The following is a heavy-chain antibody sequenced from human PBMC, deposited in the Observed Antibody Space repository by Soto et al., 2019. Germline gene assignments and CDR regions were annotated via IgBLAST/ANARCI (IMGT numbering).Heavy chain of an antibody. CDR2: IWYDGSNK. D-gene: IGHD6-6*01. V-gene: IGHV3-33*01. Sequence: GSLRLSCGASGLTFSSYGMHWVRQAPGKGLEWVAVIWYDGSNKYYADSVKGRFTISRDNSKNTLYLQMNSLRAEDTAVYYCARKDSSSSPFDYWGQGTLVTVSS. CDR1: GLTFSSYG. CDR3: ARKDSSSSPFDY. J-gene: IGHJ4*02.